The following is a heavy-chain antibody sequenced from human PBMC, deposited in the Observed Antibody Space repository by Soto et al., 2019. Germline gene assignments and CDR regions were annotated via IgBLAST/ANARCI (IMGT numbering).Heavy chain of an antibody. Sequence: EASVKVSCKASGYTFTSYGISWVRQAPGQGLEWMGWISAYNGNTNYAQKLQGRVTMTTDTSTSTAYMELRSLRSDDTAVYYCARAIVESSGYYLRPSYYYYDGMDVWGQGTTVTVSS. CDR1: GYTFTSYG. J-gene: IGHJ6*02. CDR3: ARAIVESSGYYLRPSYYYYDGMDV. CDR2: ISAYNGNT. D-gene: IGHD3-22*01. V-gene: IGHV1-18*01.